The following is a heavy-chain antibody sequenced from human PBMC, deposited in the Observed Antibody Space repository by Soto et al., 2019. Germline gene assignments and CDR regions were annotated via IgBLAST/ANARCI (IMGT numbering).Heavy chain of an antibody. J-gene: IGHJ4*02. V-gene: IGHV1-46*03. CDR1: GYPFTNYY. Sequence: QVQLVQSGAEVKKPGASVKVSCRASGYPFTNYYIHWVRQAPGQGLEYMGVINPNGGSTNYPQKFQGRVTMARDTSTSTGYMELSSLRAEDAAVYYCVRAESECGFTGCSYYCDYWGQGTLVTVSS. D-gene: IGHD2-2*01. CDR2: INPNGGST. CDR3: VRAESECGFTGCSYYCDY.